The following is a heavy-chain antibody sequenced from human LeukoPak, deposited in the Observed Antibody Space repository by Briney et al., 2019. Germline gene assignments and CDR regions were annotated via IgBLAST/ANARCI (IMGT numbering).Heavy chain of an antibody. V-gene: IGHV4-39*02. J-gene: IGHJ5*02. D-gene: IGHD5-12*01. CDR2: IYYTGSA. CDR3: ARLVATSRFDP. CDR1: GDSISGSDYY. Sequence: MPSETLSLTCTVSGDSISGSDYYWVWIRQPPGKGLEWIGSIYYTGSAYYNPSLKSRVTMSVDTSKNHFSLILSSVTAADTAVYYCARLVATSRFDPWGQGTLVTVSS.